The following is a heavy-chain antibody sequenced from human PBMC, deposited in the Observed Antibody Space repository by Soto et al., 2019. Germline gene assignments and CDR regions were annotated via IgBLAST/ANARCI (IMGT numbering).Heavy chain of an antibody. V-gene: IGHV2-5*02. D-gene: IGHD4-17*01. CDR3: AHTAPVDTAMADTPDHDYGDYVWFDY. Sequence: SGPTGEPTQTLTLTCTFSGFSLSTSGVGVGWIRQPPGKALEWLALIYWDDDKRYSPSLKSRLTITKDTSKNQVVLTMTNMDPVDTATYYCAHTAPVDTAMADTPDHDYGDYVWFDYWGQGTLVTVSS. CDR1: GFSLSTSGVG. J-gene: IGHJ4*02. CDR2: IYWDDDK.